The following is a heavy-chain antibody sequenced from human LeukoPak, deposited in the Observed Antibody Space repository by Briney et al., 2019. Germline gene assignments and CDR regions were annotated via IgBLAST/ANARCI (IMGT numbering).Heavy chain of an antibody. Sequence: GASVKVSCKASGYTFTGYYMHWVRQAPGQGLEWMGWISPNSGGTNYAQKFQGRVTMTRDTSISTAYMELSRLRSDDTAVYYCARGVGRTGDAFDIWGQGTMVTVSS. CDR1: GYTFTGYY. D-gene: IGHD7-27*01. CDR2: ISPNSGGT. CDR3: ARGVGRTGDAFDI. J-gene: IGHJ3*02. V-gene: IGHV1-2*02.